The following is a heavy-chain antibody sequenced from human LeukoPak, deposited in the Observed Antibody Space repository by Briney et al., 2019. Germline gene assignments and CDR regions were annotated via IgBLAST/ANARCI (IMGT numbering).Heavy chain of an antibody. CDR1: GSTFSNYW. CDR3: ARIGYSGSSNDY. CDR2: IKQDGSII. D-gene: IGHD6-6*01. J-gene: IGHJ4*02. V-gene: IGHV3-7*01. Sequence: GGSLRLSCAASGSTFSNYWMTWVRQAPGKGLEWLANIKQDGSIIYYVDSVKGRFTISRDNSKNSLYLQMNSLRVEDTALYYCARIGYSGSSNDYWGQGTLVTVSS.